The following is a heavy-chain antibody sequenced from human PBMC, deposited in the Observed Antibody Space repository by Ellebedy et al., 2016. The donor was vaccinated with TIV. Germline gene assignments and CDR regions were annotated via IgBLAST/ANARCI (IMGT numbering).Heavy chain of an antibody. Sequence: AASVKVSCKTSGYSFTGYYIHWVRQAPGQGPEWVGWINPDNGVTVYEQKLQGRVTITGDTSISTVYMELSSLRSDDTAIYYCVRDLNNPVTGDYWGQGTLVFVSS. CDR3: VRDLNNPVTGDY. J-gene: IGHJ4*02. D-gene: IGHD4-11*01. CDR2: INPDNGVT. V-gene: IGHV1-2*02. CDR1: GYSFTGYY.